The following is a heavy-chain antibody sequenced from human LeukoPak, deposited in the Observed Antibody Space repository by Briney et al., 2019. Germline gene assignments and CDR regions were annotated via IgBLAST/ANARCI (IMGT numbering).Heavy chain of an antibody. CDR3: ARVNGGNSVATRIDY. CDR1: GGSISSYY. J-gene: IGHJ4*02. D-gene: IGHD4-23*01. V-gene: IGHV4-4*07. CDR2: IYTSGST. Sequence: PSETLSLTCTVSGGSISSYYWSWIRQPAGKGLEWIGRIYTSGSTNYNPSLKSRVTMSVDMSKNQFSLKLSSVTAADTAVYYCARVNGGNSVATRIDYWGQGTLVTVSS.